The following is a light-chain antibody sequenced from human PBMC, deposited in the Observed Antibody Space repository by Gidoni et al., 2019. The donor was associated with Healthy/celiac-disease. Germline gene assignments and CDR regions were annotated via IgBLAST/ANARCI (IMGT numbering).Light chain of an antibody. CDR2: AAS. V-gene: IGKV1-39*01. Sequence: DIQMTQSPSSLSASVGDRVTITCRASQSLSSYLHWYQQKPGKAPKLLIYAASSLQSGVPSRFSGSRSGTDYTLTISSLQPEDFATYYCQQSYSTPWTFXXXTKVEIK. CDR1: QSLSSY. CDR3: QQSYSTPWT. J-gene: IGKJ1*01.